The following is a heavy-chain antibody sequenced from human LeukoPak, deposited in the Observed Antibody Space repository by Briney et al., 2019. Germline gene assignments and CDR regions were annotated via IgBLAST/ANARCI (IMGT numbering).Heavy chain of an antibody. Sequence: SETLSLTCTVSGGSISSSSYYWGWIRQPPGKGLEWIGSIYYSGSTYYNPSLKSRVTISVDTSKNQFSLKLSSVTAADTAVYYCARQQLVLPDNWFDPWGQGTLVTVSS. CDR1: GGSISSSSYY. V-gene: IGHV4-39*01. J-gene: IGHJ5*02. D-gene: IGHD6-13*01. CDR2: IYYSGST. CDR3: ARQQLVLPDNWFDP.